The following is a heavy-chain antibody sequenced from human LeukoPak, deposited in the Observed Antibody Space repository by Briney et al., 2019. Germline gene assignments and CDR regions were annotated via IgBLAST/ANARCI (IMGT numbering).Heavy chain of an antibody. CDR2: INGRGGST. V-gene: IGHV3-23*01. Sequence: PGGSLRLSCAASGFTFSNYAMSWVRQAPGKGLEWVSSINGRGGSTYYADSVKGRFTISRDNSKNTLYLQMNSLRAEDTAIYYCANPPTVTSFHYLGQGTLVTVSS. CDR1: GFTFSNYA. CDR3: ANPPTVTSFHY. D-gene: IGHD4-11*01. J-gene: IGHJ4*02.